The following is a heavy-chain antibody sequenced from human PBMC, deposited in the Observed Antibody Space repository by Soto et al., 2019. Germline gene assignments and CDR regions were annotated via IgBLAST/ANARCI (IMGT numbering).Heavy chain of an antibody. V-gene: IGHV4-61*01. CDR3: ARIGGWYDIDF. Sequence: VQLQQSGPGLVKPSETLSLTCSVSGGSVSSGSFHWSWIREYPGKGLQFIGSIFYNGTANYRPSLKNRVTISIDTSQSQFSLKLVSVAAADTAVYYCARIGGWYDIDFWGQGNLVTVSS. CDR2: IFYNGTA. CDR1: GGSVSSGSFH. J-gene: IGHJ4*02. D-gene: IGHD6-19*01.